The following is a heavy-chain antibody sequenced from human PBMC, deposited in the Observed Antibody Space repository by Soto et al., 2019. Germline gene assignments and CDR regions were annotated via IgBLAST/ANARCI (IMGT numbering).Heavy chain of an antibody. CDR2: VRVSGGVT. D-gene: IGHD3-10*01. J-gene: IGHJ5*02. CDR1: GFTFITYA. V-gene: IGHV3-23*01. Sequence: EVQLLESGGDLVQPGGSLRLSCAASGFTFITYAISWVRQAPGQGLEWVSTVRVSGGVTDYADSVKGRFTISRDNSKNTVDLHMTSLGAEDTAVYYCAKRRIRGELPQEHYFDHWGQGTLVTVSS. CDR3: AKRRIRGELPQEHYFDH.